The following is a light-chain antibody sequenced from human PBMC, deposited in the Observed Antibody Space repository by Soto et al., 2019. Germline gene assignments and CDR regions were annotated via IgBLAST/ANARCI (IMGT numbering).Light chain of an antibody. V-gene: IGKV3-20*01. CDR1: QSVRSSY. CDR2: GAS. CDR3: QHYGSPLT. Sequence: EIVLTQSPGTLSLSPGGRATLSCRASQSVRSSYLAWYQQRPGQAPRLLIFGASFRATCIPDRFSGSGSGTDFTLTISRLEPEDFVVYYCQHYGSPLTFGGGTKVEIK. J-gene: IGKJ4*01.